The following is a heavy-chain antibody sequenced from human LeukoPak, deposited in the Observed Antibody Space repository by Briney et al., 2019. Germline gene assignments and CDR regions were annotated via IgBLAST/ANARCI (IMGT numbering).Heavy chain of an antibody. CDR2: ISSSDSTI. CDR3: ARDRWSASGSSWYDY. Sequence: GALRLSCAASGFTFSSYEMNWVRQAPGKGLEWASYISSSDSTIYYADSVKGRFTISRDNAKNSMYLQMNSLRAEDTAVYYCARDRWSASGSSWYDYWGQGTQVTVSS. J-gene: IGHJ4*02. V-gene: IGHV3-48*03. CDR1: GFTFSSYE. D-gene: IGHD6-13*01.